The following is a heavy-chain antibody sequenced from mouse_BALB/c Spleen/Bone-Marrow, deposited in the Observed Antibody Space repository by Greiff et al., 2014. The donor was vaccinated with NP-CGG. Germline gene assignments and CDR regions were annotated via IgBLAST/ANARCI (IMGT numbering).Heavy chain of an antibody. CDR2: ISTYYGDA. D-gene: IGHD3-2*01. V-gene: IGHV1S137*01. CDR1: GYTFTDYA. J-gene: IGHJ4*01. CDR3: ARRADSSGYVDAMDY. Sequence: VQLQQSGAELVRPGVSVKISCKGSGYTFTDYAMHWVKQSHAKSLERIGVISTYYGDASYNQKFKGKATMTVDKSSSTAYMELARLTSEDSAIYYCARRADSSGYVDAMDYWGQGTSVTVSS.